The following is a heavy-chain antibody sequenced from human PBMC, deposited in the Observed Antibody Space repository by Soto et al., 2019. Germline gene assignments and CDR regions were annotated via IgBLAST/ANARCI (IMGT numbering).Heavy chain of an antibody. V-gene: IGHV2-5*08. CDR3: AQGGGVALYMDV. Sequence: LRLSCAASGFTFSSYWMHWVRQAPGKGLEWLALIYWDDDKRYSPSLKSRLTITKDTSKNQVVLTMTNMDPVDTATYYCAQGGGVALYMDVWGKGTTVTVSS. CDR2: IYWDDDK. D-gene: IGHD3-16*01. CDR1: GFTFSSYW. J-gene: IGHJ6*03.